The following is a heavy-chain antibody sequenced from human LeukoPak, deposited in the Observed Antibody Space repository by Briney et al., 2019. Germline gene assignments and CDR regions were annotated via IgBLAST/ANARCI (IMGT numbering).Heavy chain of an antibody. D-gene: IGHD2-2*03. J-gene: IGHJ5*02. CDR3: ARDRLDIVVVPAATGFDP. CDR1: GGSISSYY. Sequence: SETLSLTCTVSGGSISSYYWSWIRQPAGKGLEWIGRIYTSGSTNYNPSLKSRVTMSVDTSKNQFSLKLSSVTAADTAVYYCARDRLDIVVVPAATGFDPWGQGTLVTVSS. V-gene: IGHV4-4*07. CDR2: IYTSGST.